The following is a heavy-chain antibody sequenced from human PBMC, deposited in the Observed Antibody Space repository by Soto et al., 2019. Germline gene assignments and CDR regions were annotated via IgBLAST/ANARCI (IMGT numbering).Heavy chain of an antibody. V-gene: IGHV1-3*01. CDR1: GYTFTRYA. Sequence: ASVKVSCKASGYTFTRYAMHWVRQAPGQRLEWMGWINAGNGNTKYSQKFQGRVTITRDTSASTAYMELSSLRSEDTAVYYCARGGYSYCSPHYFDYWGQGTLVTVSS. D-gene: IGHD5-18*01. J-gene: IGHJ4*02. CDR3: ARGGYSYCSPHYFDY. CDR2: INAGNGNT.